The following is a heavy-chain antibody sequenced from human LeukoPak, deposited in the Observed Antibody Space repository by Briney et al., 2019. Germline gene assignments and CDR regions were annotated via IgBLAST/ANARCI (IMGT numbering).Heavy chain of an antibody. CDR3: ARPYRSGWYGGFDI. J-gene: IGHJ3*02. CDR2: IYYSGTT. V-gene: IGHV4-39*01. D-gene: IGHD6-19*01. CDR1: GDSISFYF. Sequence: PPETLSHTCSVSGDSISFYFSTSGRHPPGKGLGWIGSIYYSGTTYYNTSLTRRVTISLETSKNKSSLNRSSVPSAETAVYYCARPYRSGWYGGFDIWGQGTIVTVSS.